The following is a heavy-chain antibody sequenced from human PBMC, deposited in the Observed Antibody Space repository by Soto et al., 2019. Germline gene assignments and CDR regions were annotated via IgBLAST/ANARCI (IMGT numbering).Heavy chain of an antibody. CDR2: ISYSGTT. J-gene: IGHJ5*02. V-gene: IGHV4-31*03. D-gene: IGHD2-21*02. CDR3: ARQFSGADCLPPPT. Sequence: QVQLQESGPGLVKPSETLSLTCTFSGGSINSGGYYWTWIRQLPGKGLEWIGYISYSGTTSYNPSLKSRLTISLDTQKQFSLKLRSVTAAHTATYYCARQFSGADCLPPPTLGQGPLVTVSS. CDR1: GGSINSGGYY.